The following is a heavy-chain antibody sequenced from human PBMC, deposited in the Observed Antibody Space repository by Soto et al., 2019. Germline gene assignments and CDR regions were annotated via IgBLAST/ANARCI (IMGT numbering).Heavy chain of an antibody. CDR3: AREGSSWYEGAIDF. V-gene: IGHV3-74*01. Sequence: GGSLRLSCAASGFTFSSYWMHWVRQAPGKGLVWVSRINTDGSSTNYADSAKGRFTISRDNVKSMLYLQMNSLRAEDTAVYYCAREGSSWYEGAIDFWGQGTLVTVSS. D-gene: IGHD6-13*01. J-gene: IGHJ4*02. CDR2: INTDGSST. CDR1: GFTFSSYW.